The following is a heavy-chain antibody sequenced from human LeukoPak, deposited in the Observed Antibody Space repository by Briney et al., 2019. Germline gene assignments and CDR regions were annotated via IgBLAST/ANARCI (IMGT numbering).Heavy chain of an antibody. D-gene: IGHD3-10*01. CDR3: AKGTMVRGVTGNWFDP. CDR2: ISGSGGST. J-gene: IGHJ5*02. Sequence: GGSLRLSCAASGFTFSSYGMSWVRQAPGKGLEWVSAISGSGGSTYYADSGKGRFTISRDNSKNTLYLQMNSLRAEDTAVYYCAKGTMVRGVTGNWFDPWGQGTLVTVSS. V-gene: IGHV3-23*01. CDR1: GFTFSSYG.